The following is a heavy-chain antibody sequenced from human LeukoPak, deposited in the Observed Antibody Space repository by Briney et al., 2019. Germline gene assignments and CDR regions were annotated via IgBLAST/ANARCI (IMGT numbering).Heavy chain of an antibody. CDR3: ARGRYSGNRFFDN. Sequence: GASVKVSCKASGYNFRDQEINWVRQASGQGLEWVGWIHPNSGKTGYAQKFQGRVSMTRTTSISTTYMELTSLTSEDTAVYYCARGRYSGNRFFDNWGQGTQLIVSS. V-gene: IGHV1-8*01. D-gene: IGHD4-23*01. CDR2: IHPNSGKT. CDR1: GYNFRDQE. J-gene: IGHJ4*02.